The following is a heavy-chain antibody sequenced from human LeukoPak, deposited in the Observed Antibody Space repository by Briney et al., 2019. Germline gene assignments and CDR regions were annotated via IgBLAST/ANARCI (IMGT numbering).Heavy chain of an antibody. CDR3: ARGGFRYYGSGSYYYFDY. V-gene: IGHV4-34*01. J-gene: IGHJ4*02. Sequence: SETLSLTCAVYGGSFSGYYWSWIRQPPGKGLEWIGEINHSGSTNYNPSLKSRVTISVDTSKNQFSLKRSSVTAADTAVYYCARGGFRYYGSGSYYYFDYWGQGTLVTVSS. CDR2: INHSGST. D-gene: IGHD3-10*01. CDR1: GGSFSGYY.